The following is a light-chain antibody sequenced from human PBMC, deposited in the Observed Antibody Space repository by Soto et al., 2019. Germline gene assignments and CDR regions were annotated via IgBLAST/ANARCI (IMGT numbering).Light chain of an antibody. CDR3: NSYRSTENWV. J-gene: IGLJ3*02. V-gene: IGLV2-14*01. CDR1: TSDVGGYNY. Sequence: QSALTQPASVSGSPGQSITISCTGTTSDVGGYNYVSWYQQHPGKAPKLLIYEVSNRPSGVSNRFSGSKSGNTASLSISGLQAEDEANYYCNSYRSTENWVFGGGTKLTVL. CDR2: EVS.